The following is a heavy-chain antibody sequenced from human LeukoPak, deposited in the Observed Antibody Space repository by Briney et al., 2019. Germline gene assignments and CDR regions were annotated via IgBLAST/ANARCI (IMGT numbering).Heavy chain of an antibody. V-gene: IGHV3-23*01. CDR1: GFTFSSYA. CDR2: ISGSGGTT. D-gene: IGHD6-19*01. J-gene: IGHJ4*02. CDR3: AKVSPWSSGWPRFDY. Sequence: PGGSLRLSCAASGFTFSSYAMSWVRQAPGKGLEWVSAISGSGGTTYYADSVKGRFTISRDNSKNTLYLQMNSLRAEDTAVYYCAKVSPWSSGWPRFDYWGQGTLVTVSS.